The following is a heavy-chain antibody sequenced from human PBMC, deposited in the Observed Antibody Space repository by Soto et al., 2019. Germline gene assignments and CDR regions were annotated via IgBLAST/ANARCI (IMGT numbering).Heavy chain of an antibody. Sequence: ASVKVSCKASGYTFTGYYMHWVRQAPGQGLEWMGWINPNSGGTNYAQKFQGWVTMTRDTSISTAYMELSRLRSDDTAVYYCARAYNEYSGSYRPIDAFDIWGQGTMVNVSS. D-gene: IGHD1-26*01. CDR3: ARAYNEYSGSYRPIDAFDI. J-gene: IGHJ3*02. CDR2: INPNSGGT. CDR1: GYTFTGYY. V-gene: IGHV1-2*04.